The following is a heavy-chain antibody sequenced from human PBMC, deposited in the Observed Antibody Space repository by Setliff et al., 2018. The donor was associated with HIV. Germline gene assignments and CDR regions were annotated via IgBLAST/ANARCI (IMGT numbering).Heavy chain of an antibody. D-gene: IGHD6-6*01. CDR1: GFTFSSYW. CDR2: INVDGSSI. V-gene: IGHV3-74*01. J-gene: IGHJ4*02. Sequence: PGGSLRLSCAASGFTFSSYWMHWVRQAPGKGLVWVSRINVDGSSISYADSVKGRFTISRDNAKNTLFLQMNSLRAEDTAVYYCARLPQDVRSSIDFWGQGTLVTVSS. CDR3: ARLPQDVRSSIDF.